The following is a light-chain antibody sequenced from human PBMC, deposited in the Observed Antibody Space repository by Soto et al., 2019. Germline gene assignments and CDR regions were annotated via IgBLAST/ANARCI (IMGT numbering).Light chain of an antibody. CDR3: QQYGTSPPWT. CDR1: QSVSSSY. J-gene: IGKJ1*01. Sequence: IVLTHSPGTLSLSTGERATLSSSASQSVSSSYLAWYQQKPGQAPRLLIYGASSRATGIPDRFSGSGSGTDFTLTISRLEPEDFAVYYCQQYGTSPPWTFGQGTKVDIK. CDR2: GAS. V-gene: IGKV3-20*01.